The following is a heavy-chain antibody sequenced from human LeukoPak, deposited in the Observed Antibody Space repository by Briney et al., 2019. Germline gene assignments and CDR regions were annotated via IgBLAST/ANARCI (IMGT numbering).Heavy chain of an antibody. Sequence: ASVKVSCTASVYTFTSYDINWVRQAPGQGLEWMGAISVYNGNTNYAQNFQGRVTMTADTSTTTAYMELRSLKSDDTAIYYCAREDGWRAFDIWGQGTMVTVSS. CDR3: AREDGWRAFDI. D-gene: IGHD2-15*01. CDR1: VYTFTSYD. J-gene: IGHJ3*02. CDR2: ISVYNGNT. V-gene: IGHV1-18*01.